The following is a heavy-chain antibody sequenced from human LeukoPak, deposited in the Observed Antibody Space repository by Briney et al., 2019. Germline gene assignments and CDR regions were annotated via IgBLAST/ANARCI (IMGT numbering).Heavy chain of an antibody. D-gene: IGHD2-2*01. J-gene: IGHJ4*02. CDR2: IYTSGST. V-gene: IGHV4-61*02. CDR3: ARDLPGTSFFDY. Sequence: PSETLSLTCTVSGGSISSGSHYWSWIRQPAGKGLEWIGRIYTSGSTNYNPSLKSRVTISVDTSKNQFSLKLSSVTAADTAVYYCARDLPGTSFFDYWGQGTLVTVSS. CDR1: GGSISSGSHY.